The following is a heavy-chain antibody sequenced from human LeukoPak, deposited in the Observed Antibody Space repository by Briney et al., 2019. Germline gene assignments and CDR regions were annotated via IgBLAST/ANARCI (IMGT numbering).Heavy chain of an antibody. D-gene: IGHD2-2*01. CDR2: INPNSGGT. CDR3: AREIVVVPAAIGGGFGP. V-gene: IGHV1-2*02. J-gene: IGHJ5*02. Sequence: ASVKVSCKASGYTFTGYYMHWVRQAPGQGLEWMGWINPNSGGTNYAQKFQGRVTMTRDTSISTAYMELSRLRSDDTAVYYCAREIVVVPAAIGGGFGPWGQGTLVTVSS. CDR1: GYTFTGYY.